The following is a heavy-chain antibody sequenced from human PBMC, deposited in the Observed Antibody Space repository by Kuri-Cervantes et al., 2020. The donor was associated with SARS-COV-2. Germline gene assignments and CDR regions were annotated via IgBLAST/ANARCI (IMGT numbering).Heavy chain of an antibody. CDR2: IYYSGST. D-gene: IGHD3-3*01. J-gene: IGHJ5*02. CDR1: GGSVSSSSYY. V-gene: IGHV4-39*01. Sequence: GSLRLSCTVSGGSVSSSSYYWGWIRQPPGKGLEWIGSIYYSGSTYYNPSLKSRVTISVDTSKNQFSLKLSSVTAADTAVYYCARQMMSSITIFGVVITRNWFDPWGQGTLVTVSS. CDR3: ARQMMSSITIFGVVITRNWFDP.